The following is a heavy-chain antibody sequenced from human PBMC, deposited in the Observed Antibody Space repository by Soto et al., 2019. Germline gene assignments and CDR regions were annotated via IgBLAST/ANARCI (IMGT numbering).Heavy chain of an antibody. Sequence: ASVKVSCKASGYTFTGYYMHWVLQSAGQGLEWMGWINPNSGGTNYAQKFQGRVTMTRDTSISTAYMELSRLRSDDTAVYYGARDRVDNYYYGMDVWGQGTTVTVSS. CDR2: INPNSGGT. J-gene: IGHJ6*02. V-gene: IGHV1-2*02. CDR3: ARDRVDNYYYGMDV. D-gene: IGHD3-10*01. CDR1: GYTFTGYY.